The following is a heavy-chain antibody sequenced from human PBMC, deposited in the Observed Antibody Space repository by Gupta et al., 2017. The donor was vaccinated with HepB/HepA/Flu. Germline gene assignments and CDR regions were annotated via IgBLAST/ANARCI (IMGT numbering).Heavy chain of an antibody. CDR1: GGSVTIATHY. D-gene: IGHD3-10*01. CDR3: ARRKGSGTYYFDY. Sequence: QLQLQESGPRLVKPSETLSLTCTVSGGSVTIATHYWGWVRQPPGKGLEWIGSISYTGTTYYNPSLKSRVTLSVDTSKNQFSLKVASVAAADTAVYYCARRKGSGTYYFDYWGQGTPVTVSS. CDR2: ISYTGTT. V-gene: IGHV4-39*01. J-gene: IGHJ4*02.